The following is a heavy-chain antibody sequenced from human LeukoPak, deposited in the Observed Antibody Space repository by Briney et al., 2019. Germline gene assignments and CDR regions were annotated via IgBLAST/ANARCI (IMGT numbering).Heavy chain of an antibody. V-gene: IGHV3-74*01. CDR2: VNNDGSST. D-gene: IGHD6-19*01. CDR3: ARSSYPYYFDY. CDR1: GLSFSSYW. J-gene: IGHJ4*02. Sequence: GGSLRLXCGASGLSFSSYWMHWVRQAPGKGLMWVSRVNNDGSSTTYADSVEGRFTISRDNARNTLYLQMNSLRAEDTAVYYCARSSYPYYFDYWGRGTLVTVSS.